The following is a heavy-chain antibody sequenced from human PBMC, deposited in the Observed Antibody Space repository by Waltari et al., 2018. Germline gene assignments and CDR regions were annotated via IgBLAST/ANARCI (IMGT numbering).Heavy chain of an antibody. Sequence: QVQLQESGPGLVKPSETLSLTCTVSGGSISSYYWSWIRQPPGKGLEWIGYIYYSGSTTYNPSLKSRVTISVDTSKNQFSLKLSSVTAADTAVYYCARQIVPAAEGAAYYYYMDVWGKGTTVTISS. CDR3: ARQIVPAAEGAAYYYYMDV. V-gene: IGHV4-59*08. CDR2: IYYSGST. J-gene: IGHJ6*03. CDR1: GGSISSYY. D-gene: IGHD2-2*01.